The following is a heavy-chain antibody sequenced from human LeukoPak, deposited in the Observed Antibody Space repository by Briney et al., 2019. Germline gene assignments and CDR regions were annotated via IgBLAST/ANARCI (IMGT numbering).Heavy chain of an antibody. CDR1: GGSVTTYY. CDR2: IYHSGST. D-gene: IGHD6-19*01. CDR3: ASGSSGQGGFDY. V-gene: IGHV4-59*08. Sequence: SEALSLTCTVSGGSVTTYYWSWIRQPPGKGLEWIGSIYHSGSTYYNPSLKSRVTISVDTSKNQFSLKLSSVTAADTAVFYCASGSSGQGGFDYWGQGTLVTVSS. J-gene: IGHJ4*02.